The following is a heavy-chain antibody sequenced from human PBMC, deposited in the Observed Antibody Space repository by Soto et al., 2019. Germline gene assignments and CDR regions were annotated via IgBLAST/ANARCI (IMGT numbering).Heavy chain of an antibody. CDR3: AKYTIAATNTFFDY. D-gene: IGHD6-13*01. Sequence: GGSLRLSCAGSGFTFSSYAMTWVRQAPGKGLEWVSAISGSGDNTYYADSVKGRFTISRDNSKNTLYLQMNSLRAEDTAVYYCAKYTIAATNTFFDYWDQGTLVTVSS. J-gene: IGHJ4*02. CDR1: GFTFSSYA. CDR2: ISGSGDNT. V-gene: IGHV3-23*01.